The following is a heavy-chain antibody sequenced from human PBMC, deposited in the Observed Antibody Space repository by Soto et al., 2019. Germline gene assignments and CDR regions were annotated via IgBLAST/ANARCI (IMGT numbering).Heavy chain of an antibody. CDR2: INHSGST. V-gene: IGHV4-34*01. D-gene: IGHD3-22*01. CDR1: GGSFSGYY. Sequence: SETLSLTCAVYGGSFSGYYWTWIRQPPGTGLEWIGEINHSGSTNYNPSLKSRVTISVDTSKNQFSLKLTSVTAADTAVYYCARMDGSGYYGSYFDYWGQGTLVTVSS. J-gene: IGHJ4*02. CDR3: ARMDGSGYYGSYFDY.